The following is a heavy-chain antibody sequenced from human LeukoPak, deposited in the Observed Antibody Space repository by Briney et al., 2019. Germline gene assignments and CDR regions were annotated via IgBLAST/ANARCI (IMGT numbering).Heavy chain of an antibody. CDR3: ARHPGNSYGSWYFDL. CDR1: GGSISSYY. V-gene: IGHV4-59*08. J-gene: IGHJ2*01. CDR2: IYYSGST. Sequence: SETLSLTRTVSGGSISSYYWSWIRQPPGRGLEWIGNIYYSGSTSYNPSLMSRVTISVDTSKNQFSLRLSSVTATDTAVYYCARHPGNSYGSWYFDLWGRGTLVAVSS. D-gene: IGHD5-18*01.